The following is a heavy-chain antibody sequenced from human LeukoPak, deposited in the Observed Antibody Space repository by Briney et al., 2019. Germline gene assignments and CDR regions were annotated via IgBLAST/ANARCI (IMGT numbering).Heavy chain of an antibody. CDR1: GGSLSSYY. D-gene: IGHD5-12*01. CDR3: ARMGGYSGYATH. Sequence: SETLSLTCTVSGGSLSSYYWSWIRQPPGKGLEWIGYIYSTGSANYNPSLKSRVTLSVDTAKNQFSLKLNSVTAADTAMYYCARMGGYSGYATHWGQGTLVTLSS. J-gene: IGHJ4*02. CDR2: IYSTGSA. V-gene: IGHV4-59*08.